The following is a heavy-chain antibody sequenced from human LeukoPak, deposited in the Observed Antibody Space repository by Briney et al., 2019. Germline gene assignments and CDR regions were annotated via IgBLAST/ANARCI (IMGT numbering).Heavy chain of an antibody. CDR1: GYTFTGYY. D-gene: IGHD1-7*01. CDR3: ARVRRNYDPPYYYYGMDV. V-gene: IGHV1-2*02. J-gene: IGHJ6*02. CDR2: INPNSGGT. Sequence: GASVKVSCKASGYTFTGYYMHWVRQSPGQGLEWMGWINPNSGGTNYAQKFQGRVTMTRDTSISTAYMELSRLRSDDTAVYYCARVRRNYDPPYYYYGMDVWGQGTTVTVSS.